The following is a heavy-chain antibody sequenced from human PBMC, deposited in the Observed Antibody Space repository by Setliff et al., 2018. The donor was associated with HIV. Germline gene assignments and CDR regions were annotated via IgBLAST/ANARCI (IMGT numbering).Heavy chain of an antibody. CDR1: GGTFSSYA. D-gene: IGHD4-17*01. CDR2: IIPIFDTA. Sequence: SVKVSCKASGGTFSSYAISWVRQAPGQGLEWMGGIIPIFDTANYAQKFQGRVTITTDESTSTAYMELSSLRSEDTAIYYCARDNYDDYSRVQMDVWGKGTTVTVSS. J-gene: IGHJ6*04. V-gene: IGHV1-69*05. CDR3: ARDNYDDYSRVQMDV.